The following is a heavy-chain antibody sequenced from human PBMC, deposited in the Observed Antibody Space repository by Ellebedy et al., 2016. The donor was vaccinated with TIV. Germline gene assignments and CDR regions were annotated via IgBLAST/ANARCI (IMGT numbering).Heavy chain of an antibody. CDR2: INPKSGAT. Sequence: AASVKVSCKASGYTFSGYYMHWVRQAPGQGLEWMGWINPKSGATNYAQKFPGRVTMTGDTSITTAYMELNRLRSDDTAVYFCAEDRPLLRQFDGVVVKDYYYGMDVWGQGTTVAVSS. CDR1: GYTFSGYY. J-gene: IGHJ6*02. CDR3: AEDRPLLRQFDGVVVKDYYYGMDV. V-gene: IGHV1-2*02. D-gene: IGHD3-9*01.